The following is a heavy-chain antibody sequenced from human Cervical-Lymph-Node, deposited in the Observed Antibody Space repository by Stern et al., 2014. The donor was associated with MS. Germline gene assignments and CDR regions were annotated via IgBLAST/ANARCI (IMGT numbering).Heavy chain of an antibody. CDR1: GFTFSNAW. V-gene: IGHV3-15*01. D-gene: IGHD4/OR15-4a*01. J-gene: IGHJ4*02. CDR2: IKRKSDGGTT. Sequence: EVQLVESGGGLVKPGGSLRLSCSAAGFTFSNAWMSWVRQAPGKGLEWVGRIKRKSDGGTTDYAAPVRGRFTISRDDSKNTLYLQMSSLKTEDTAVYYCTTYMVGGDYWGQGTLVTVSS. CDR3: TTYMVGGDY.